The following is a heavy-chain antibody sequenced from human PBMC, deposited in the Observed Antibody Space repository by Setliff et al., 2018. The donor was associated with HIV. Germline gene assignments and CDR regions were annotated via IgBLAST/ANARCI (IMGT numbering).Heavy chain of an antibody. J-gene: IGHJ5*02. CDR2: IYYTGTT. D-gene: IGHD3-10*01. CDR1: GGSISSGDYY. CDR3: ARHSGVASPDWFDP. V-gene: IGHV4-30-4*08. Sequence: LSLTCTVSGGSISSGDYYWSWIRQPPGKGLEWIGYIYYTGTTYYNPSLQSRVSISLHTSKNQFSLKLSSVTAADTAVYYCARHSGVASPDWFDPWGQGTLVTVSS.